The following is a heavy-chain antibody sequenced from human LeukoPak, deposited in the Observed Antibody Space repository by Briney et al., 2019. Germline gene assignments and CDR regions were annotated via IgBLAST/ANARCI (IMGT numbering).Heavy chain of an antibody. V-gene: IGHV4-59*01. CDR1: GGSISSYY. CDR2: IYYSGST. CDR3: ARVEQLVRNYYFDY. D-gene: IGHD6-6*01. J-gene: IGHJ4*02. Sequence: SETLSLTCTVSGGSISSYYGSWIRQPPGKGLEWIGYIYYSGSTNYNPSLQSRVTVSVDTSKNQFSLKLSSVTAADTAVYYCARVEQLVRNYYFDYWGQGTLVTVSS.